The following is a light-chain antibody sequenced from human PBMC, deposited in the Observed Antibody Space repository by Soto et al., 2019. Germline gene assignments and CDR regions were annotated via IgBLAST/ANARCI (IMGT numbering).Light chain of an antibody. CDR3: SSYTRSSTWV. CDR1: SSDIGRYNY. V-gene: IGLV2-14*01. J-gene: IGLJ3*02. Sequence: QSALTQPASVSGSPGQSITISCTGTSSDIGRYNYVSWYQQHPGKAPKVMIYEVSNRSSGVSNRFSGSKSGNTASLTISGLQAEDEADYYCSSYTRSSTWVFGGGTKLTVL. CDR2: EVS.